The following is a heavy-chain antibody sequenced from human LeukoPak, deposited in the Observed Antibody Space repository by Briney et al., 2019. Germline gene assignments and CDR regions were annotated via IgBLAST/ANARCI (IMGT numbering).Heavy chain of an antibody. CDR3: ARDLEIAPTH. CDR1: GFTFSSYG. J-gene: IGHJ4*02. Sequence: GGSLRLSCAASGFTFSSYGMHWVRQAPGNGLEWVAVIWYDGSNKYYADSVKGRFTISRDNSKNTLYLQMNSLRAEDTAVYYCARDLEIAPTHWGQGTLVTVSS. CDR2: IWYDGSNK. D-gene: IGHD5-24*01. V-gene: IGHV3-33*01.